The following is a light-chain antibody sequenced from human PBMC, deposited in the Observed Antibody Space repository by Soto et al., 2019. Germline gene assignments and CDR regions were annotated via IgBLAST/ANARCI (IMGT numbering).Light chain of an antibody. Sequence: EIVFTQSPATLSLSPGERGSLSCRASQSVSSYLAWYQQKPGQATRLLIYDASNRATGIPARFSGSGSGTDFTLTISSLEPEDFAIYYCQQRSNWPPVTFGGGTKVDI. V-gene: IGKV3-11*01. CDR3: QQRSNWPPVT. CDR2: DAS. CDR1: QSVSSY. J-gene: IGKJ4*01.